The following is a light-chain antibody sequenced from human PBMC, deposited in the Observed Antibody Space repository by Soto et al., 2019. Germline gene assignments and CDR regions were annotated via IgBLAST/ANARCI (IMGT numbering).Light chain of an antibody. V-gene: IGLV2-14*01. CDR1: SSDVGYYNY. Sequence: QSALTQPAAVSGSPGQSITISCTGTSSDVGYYNYVSWFQQHPGKAPKLLIYEVSNRPSGVSNRFSGSKSGNTASLTISGLQAEDEADYYCSSYPTSSTRVFGGGTKVTVL. J-gene: IGLJ3*02. CDR3: SSYPTSSTRV. CDR2: EVS.